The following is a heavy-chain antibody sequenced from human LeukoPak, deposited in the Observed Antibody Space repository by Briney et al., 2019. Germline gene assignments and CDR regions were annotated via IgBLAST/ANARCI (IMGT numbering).Heavy chain of an antibody. CDR3: ARGAMDTAMVIDY. V-gene: IGHV3-48*01. CDR2: ISSSSSTI. J-gene: IGHJ4*02. Sequence: GGSLRLSCAASGFTFSSYWMSWVRQAPGKGLEWVAYISSSSSTIYYADSVKGRFTISRDNAKNSLYLQMNSLRAEDTAVYYCARGAMDTAMVIDYWGQGTLVTVSS. CDR1: GFTFSSYW. D-gene: IGHD5-18*01.